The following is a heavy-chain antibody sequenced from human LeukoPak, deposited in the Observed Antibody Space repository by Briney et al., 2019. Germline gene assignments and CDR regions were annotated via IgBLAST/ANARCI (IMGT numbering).Heavy chain of an antibody. CDR3: ARKMAMDV. J-gene: IGHJ6*02. Sequence: ASVKVSCKASGYTFTTYDINWVRQATGQGLEWMGWMNPNSGNAGYSQKFQGRVTMTRDTSISTAYMELSSLTSEDTAVYFCARKMAMDVWGLGTTVTVSS. CDR1: GYTFTTYD. CDR2: MNPNSGNA. V-gene: IGHV1-8*02. D-gene: IGHD2-8*01.